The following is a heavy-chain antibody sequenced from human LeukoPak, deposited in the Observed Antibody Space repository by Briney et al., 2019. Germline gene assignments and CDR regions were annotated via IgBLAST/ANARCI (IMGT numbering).Heavy chain of an antibody. CDR2: INSDGSST. Sequence: GGSLRLSCTASGFTFSSYWMHWVRQAPGKGLVWVSRINSDGSSTTYADSVKGRFTISRDNSKNTLYLQINSLSADDTAVFYCARGGLGSAFDNWGQGTLVTVSS. CDR3: ARGGLGSAFDN. V-gene: IGHV3-74*01. CDR1: GFTFSSYW. D-gene: IGHD6-19*01. J-gene: IGHJ4*02.